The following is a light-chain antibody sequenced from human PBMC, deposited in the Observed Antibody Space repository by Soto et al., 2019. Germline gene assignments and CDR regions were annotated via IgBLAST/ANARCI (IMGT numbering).Light chain of an antibody. CDR1: QSILSSNGNNY. CDR3: MQGLTSPLT. V-gene: IGKV2-28*01. Sequence: DIVLTQSPLSLPVTPGEPASISCRSSQSILSSNGNNYLDWYLQKPGQSPQVLIYLGSNRASGVPDRFSGSGSGTDFTLKISRVEAEDVWVYYCMQGLTSPLTFGGGTKVEIK. J-gene: IGKJ4*01. CDR2: LGS.